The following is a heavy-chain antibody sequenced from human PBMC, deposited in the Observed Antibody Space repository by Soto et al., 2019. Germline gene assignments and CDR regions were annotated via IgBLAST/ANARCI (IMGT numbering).Heavy chain of an antibody. CDR1: GGSIRSALYY. D-gene: IGHD1-26*01. V-gene: IGHV4-39*01. CDR2: IYYHGDT. CDR3: ARLTLHGTRYFDY. J-gene: IGHJ4*02. Sequence: QLQLLESGPGLVKSSETLSLTCTVSGGSIRSALYYWGWIRQPPGQGLEWIGNIYYHGDTYYNPFIQSRVSISVDTSRNQISLRLSYVTAGDTAVYYCARLTLHGTRYFDYWGQGAVVTVSS.